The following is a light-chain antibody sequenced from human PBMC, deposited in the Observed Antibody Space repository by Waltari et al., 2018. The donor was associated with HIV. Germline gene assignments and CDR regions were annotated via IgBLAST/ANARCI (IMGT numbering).Light chain of an antibody. CDR3: MQALQNPLT. Sequence: DIVMTQSPLSLPVTPGESASISCRSSQSLHDNNGYNYLEWYVQKPGQSPQLLIYLASNLASGVPEKFSGSGLGTDFTLKISRVEAEDVGVYYCMQALQNPLTFGGGTKVEI. CDR1: QSLHDNNGYNY. J-gene: IGKJ4*01. CDR2: LAS. V-gene: IGKV2-28*01.